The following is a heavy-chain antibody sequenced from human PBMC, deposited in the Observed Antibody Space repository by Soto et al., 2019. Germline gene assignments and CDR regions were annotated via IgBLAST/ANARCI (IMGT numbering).Heavy chain of an antibody. CDR2: IIPIFETT. Sequence: QVQLVQSGAEVKKPGSSVKVSCKASGGTFSNYAFSWVRQVPGQGLEWMRGIIPIFETTNYAQKFQGRVTITADESTSTTYMELSSLSSEDTAVFFCARDMIPAAISYRYYAMDVWGQGTTVTVSS. V-gene: IGHV1-69*01. CDR1: GGTFSNYA. D-gene: IGHD2-2*01. CDR3: ARDMIPAAISYRYYAMDV. J-gene: IGHJ6*02.